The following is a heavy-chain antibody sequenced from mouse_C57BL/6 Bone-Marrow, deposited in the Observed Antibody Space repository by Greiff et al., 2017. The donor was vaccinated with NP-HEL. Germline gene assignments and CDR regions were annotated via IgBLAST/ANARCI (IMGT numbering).Heavy chain of an antibody. J-gene: IGHJ3*01. CDR1: GYAFSSYW. CDR2: IYPGDGDT. CDR3: ARGGYGSSYSY. V-gene: IGHV1-80*01. Sequence: QVQLKESGAELVKPGASVKISCKASGYAFSSYWMNWVKQRPGKGLEWIGQIYPGDGDTNYNGKFKGKATLTAYKSSSTAYMQLSSLTSEDSAVYFCARGGYGSSYSYWGQGTLVTVSA. D-gene: IGHD1-1*01.